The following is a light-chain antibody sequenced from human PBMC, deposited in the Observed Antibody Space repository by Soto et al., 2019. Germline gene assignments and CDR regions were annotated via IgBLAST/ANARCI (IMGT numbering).Light chain of an antibody. V-gene: IGLV2-14*03. CDR3: SSYATSTTVI. CDR2: DVS. J-gene: IGLJ2*01. CDR1: SSDVGGYNY. Sequence: QSALTQPASVSGSHGQSITISCTGTSSDVGGYNYVSWYQQDPGRAPQLMIYDVSNRPSGVSNRFSGSRSGNTASLTISGLQAEDVADYYCSSYATSTTVIFGGGTKLTVL.